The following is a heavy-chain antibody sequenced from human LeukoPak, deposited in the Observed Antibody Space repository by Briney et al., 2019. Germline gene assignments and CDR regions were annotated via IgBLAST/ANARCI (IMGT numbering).Heavy chain of an antibody. V-gene: IGHV3-23*01. Sequence: GGSLRLSCAASGFTFSSYAMSWVRQAPGKGLEWVSAISGSGGSTYYADSVKGRFTISRDNSKNTLYLQMNSLRAEDTAVYYCAKGLLWFGEALYFDYWGQGTLVTVSS. CDR1: GFTFSSYA. D-gene: IGHD3-10*01. CDR2: ISGSGGST. J-gene: IGHJ4*02. CDR3: AKGLLWFGEALYFDY.